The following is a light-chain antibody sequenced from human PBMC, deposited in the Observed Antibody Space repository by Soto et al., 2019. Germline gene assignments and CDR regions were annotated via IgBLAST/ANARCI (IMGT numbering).Light chain of an antibody. V-gene: IGKV3-11*01. Sequence: EIVFTQSPSTLSLSPGERATLSCRASQSVTTYLAWYQQKPGQAPRLLIYDASSRATGIPARFSGSGSGTDFTLTISSLEPEDFAVYYCQQRSNWWTFGQGTKVDIK. J-gene: IGKJ1*01. CDR2: DAS. CDR1: QSVTTY. CDR3: QQRSNWWT.